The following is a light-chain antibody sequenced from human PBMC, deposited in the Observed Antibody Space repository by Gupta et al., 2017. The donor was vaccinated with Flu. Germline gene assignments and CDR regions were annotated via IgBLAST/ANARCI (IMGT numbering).Light chain of an antibody. J-gene: IGKJ2*01. Sequence: DIQMTQSPPSLCASVGDRVAITCRASQTIGTYLNWYQQIPGKAPKLLIFGASSLQSGVPSRFSGSGSGTDFTLTISSLQPEDFATFYCQQSYSFPRVTFGRGTKLEIK. CDR1: QTIGTY. CDR2: GAS. V-gene: IGKV1-39*01. CDR3: QQSYSFPRVT.